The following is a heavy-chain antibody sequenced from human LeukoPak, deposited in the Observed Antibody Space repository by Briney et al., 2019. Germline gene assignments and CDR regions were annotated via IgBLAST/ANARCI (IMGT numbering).Heavy chain of an antibody. V-gene: IGHV1-69*05. CDR3: ARDPRWYRGNFDY. J-gene: IGHJ4*02. D-gene: IGHD6-13*01. CDR2: IIPIFGTA. CDR1: GGTFSSYA. Sequence: SVKVSCKASGGTFSSYAISWVRQAPGQGLEWMGGIIPIFGTANYAQKFQGRVTITTDESTSTAYMELSSLRSEDTAVYYCARDPRWYRGNFDYWGQGTLVTVSS.